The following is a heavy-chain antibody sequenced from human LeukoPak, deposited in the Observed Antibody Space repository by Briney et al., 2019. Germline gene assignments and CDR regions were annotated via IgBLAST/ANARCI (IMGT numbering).Heavy chain of an antibody. V-gene: IGHV4-59*08. CDR1: GGSISSYY. Sequence: PSETLSLTCTVSGGSISSYYWSWIRQPPGKGLEWIGYIYYSGSTNYNPSLKSRVTISVDTSKNQFSLKLSSVTAADTAMYYCARRPFYYDSSGYYYGGFDFWGQGTMVTVSS. CDR2: IYYSGST. D-gene: IGHD3-22*01. J-gene: IGHJ3*01. CDR3: ARRPFYYDSSGYYYGGFDF.